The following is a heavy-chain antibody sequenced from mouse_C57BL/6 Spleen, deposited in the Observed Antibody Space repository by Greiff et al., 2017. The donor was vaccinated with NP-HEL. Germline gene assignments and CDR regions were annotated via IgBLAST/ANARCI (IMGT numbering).Heavy chain of an antibody. CDR2: ISYDGST. CDR3: ARVDLYYGSSFDY. V-gene: IGHV3-6*01. J-gene: IGHJ2*01. D-gene: IGHD1-1*01. CDR1: GYSITSGYY. Sequence: EVQLQESGPGLVKPSQSLSLTCSVTGYSITSGYYWYWIRQFHGNKLEWMGYISYDGSTNYNPSLKNRISITRDTAKNQFFLKLNSVTTEDTATYYCARVDLYYGSSFDYWGQGTTLTVSS.